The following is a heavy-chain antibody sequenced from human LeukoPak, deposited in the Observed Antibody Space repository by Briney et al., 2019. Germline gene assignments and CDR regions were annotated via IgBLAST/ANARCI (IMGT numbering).Heavy chain of an antibody. V-gene: IGHV3-21*01. Sequence: GGSLRPSCADSGFTFSSYGINWVRQAPGKGLEWVSSISTSSSYIYYAGSVKGRFTISRDNAKNSLYLQMNSLRAEDTAVYYCAKTTDNYYYYYMDVWGKGTTVTVSS. CDR3: AKTTDNYYYYYMDV. CDR1: GFTFSSYG. J-gene: IGHJ6*03. D-gene: IGHD4-17*01. CDR2: ISTSSSYI.